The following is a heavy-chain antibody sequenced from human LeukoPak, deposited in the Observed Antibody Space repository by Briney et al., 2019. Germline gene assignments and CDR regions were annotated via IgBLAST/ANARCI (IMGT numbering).Heavy chain of an antibody. CDR1: GGSISSGDYY. CDR2: IYYSGNT. CDR3: ASVRGYSSGWYASGFDP. J-gene: IGHJ5*02. V-gene: IGHV4-39*07. Sequence: SETLSLTCTVSGGSISSGDYYWSWIRQPPGKGPEWIGSIYYSGNTNYNPSLKSRVTISLDTSKNQFSLKLTSVTAADTAVYYCASVRGYSSGWYASGFDPWGQGTLVTVSS. D-gene: IGHD6-19*01.